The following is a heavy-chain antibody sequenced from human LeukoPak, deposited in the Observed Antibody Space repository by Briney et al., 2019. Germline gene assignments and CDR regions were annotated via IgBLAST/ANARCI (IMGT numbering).Heavy chain of an antibody. CDR1: RGSISSSSYY. CDR3: ARHSKRGYCSGASCYRL. V-gene: IGHV4-39*01. Sequence: SETLPLTCTLSRGSISSSSYYWGWIRQAPGKGLEWVGSISSSGNTYYSPSLRSRLTMSVDTSMNQFSLRLRSVTAAETAVYYCARHSKRGYCSGASCYRLWGQGTLVAVSA. J-gene: IGHJ4*02. CDR2: ISSSGNT. D-gene: IGHD2-15*01.